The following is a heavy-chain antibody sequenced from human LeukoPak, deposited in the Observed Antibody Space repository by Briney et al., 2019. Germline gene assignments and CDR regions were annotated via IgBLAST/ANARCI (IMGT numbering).Heavy chain of an antibody. V-gene: IGHV3-53*01. J-gene: IGHJ4*02. Sequence: GSLRLSCAASGFTFPDYGMSWVRQAPGKGLEWVSVIYSGGSTYYADSVKGRFTVSRDNSKNTLYLQMNSLRAEDTAVYYCATGGTTVTTIDYWGQGTLVTVSS. CDR3: ATGGTTVTTIDY. CDR2: IYSGGST. CDR1: GFTFPDYG. D-gene: IGHD4-17*01.